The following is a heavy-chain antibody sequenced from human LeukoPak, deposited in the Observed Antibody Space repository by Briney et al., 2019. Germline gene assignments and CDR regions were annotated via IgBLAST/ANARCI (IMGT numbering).Heavy chain of an antibody. D-gene: IGHD6-19*01. Sequence: GGSLRLSCAASGFTFSSYGVNWVRQAPGKGLEWVSYISSSSNIMNYADSVKGRFTTSRDNAKNSLYLQMNSLRVEDTAVYYCARGAQWPYWGQGTLVTVSS. CDR3: ARGAQWPY. J-gene: IGHJ4*02. CDR1: GFTFSSYG. CDR2: ISSSSNIM. V-gene: IGHV3-48*01.